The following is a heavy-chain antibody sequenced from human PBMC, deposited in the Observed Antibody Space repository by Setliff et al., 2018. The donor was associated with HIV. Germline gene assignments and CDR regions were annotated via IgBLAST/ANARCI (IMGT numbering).Heavy chain of an antibody. CDR1: GGNFRSYG. V-gene: IGHV1-69*10. D-gene: IGHD2-2*01. J-gene: IGHJ5*02. CDR3: ARDFGGYCSSMSCPGLFDP. Sequence: SVKVSCKASGGNFRSYGISLVRQAPGQGLEWMGGIIPMSGVPKYAQKFQGRVTITADKSTSTAYMELSSLRSEDTAVYYCARDFGGYCSSMSCPGLFDPWGQGTLVTVSS. CDR2: IIPMSGVP.